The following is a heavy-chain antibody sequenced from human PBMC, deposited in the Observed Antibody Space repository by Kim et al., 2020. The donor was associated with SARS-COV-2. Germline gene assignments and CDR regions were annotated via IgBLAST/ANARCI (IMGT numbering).Heavy chain of an antibody. V-gene: IGHV5-51*01. CDR1: GYSFTSYW. D-gene: IGHD3-22*01. J-gene: IGHJ3*02. CDR3: ARRSTYYYDSSGYANDAFEI. Sequence: GESLKISCKGSGYSFTSYWIGWVRQMPGKGLEWMGIIYPGDSDTRYSPSFQGQVTISADKSISTAYLQWSSLKASDTAMYYCARRSTYYYDSSGYANDAFEIWGQGTMVTVSS. CDR2: IYPGDSDT.